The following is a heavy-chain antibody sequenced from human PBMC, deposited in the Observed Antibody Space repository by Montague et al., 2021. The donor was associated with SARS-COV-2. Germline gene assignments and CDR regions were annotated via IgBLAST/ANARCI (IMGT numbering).Heavy chain of an antibody. D-gene: IGHD2-2*01. V-gene: IGHV4-4*02. CDR1: GGSISSSNW. CDR2: FYHSGST. Sequence: SETLSLTCAVSGGSISSSNWWSWVRQPPGEGLEWIWEFYHSGSTNFNPSLKSRATISVDKSKNQFSLKLSSVTAADTAVYYCSRGHLGVVPATLGFGVDSYYGFDVWGQGTTVTVAS. CDR3: SRGHLGVVPATLGFGVDSYYGFDV. J-gene: IGHJ6*02.